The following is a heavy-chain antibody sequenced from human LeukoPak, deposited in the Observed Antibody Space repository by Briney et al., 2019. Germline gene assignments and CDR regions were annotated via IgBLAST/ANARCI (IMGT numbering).Heavy chain of an antibody. J-gene: IGHJ4*02. D-gene: IGHD2/OR15-2a*01. V-gene: IGHV3-30-3*01. CDR2: ISYDGSNK. CDR1: GFTFSSYA. CDR3: ASLLPHDY. Sequence: GGSLRLSCAASGFTFSSYAMHWVRQAPGKGLEWVAVISYDGSNKYCADSVKGRFTISRDNSKNTLYLQMNSLRAEDTAVYYCASLLPHDYWGQGTLVTVSS.